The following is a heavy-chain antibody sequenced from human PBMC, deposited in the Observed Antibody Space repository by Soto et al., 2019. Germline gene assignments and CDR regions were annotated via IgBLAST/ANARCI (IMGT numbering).Heavy chain of an antibody. CDR3: ARDRGYGSGSYHLLMYYFDY. V-gene: IGHV1-2*04. D-gene: IGHD3-10*01. J-gene: IGHJ4*02. Sequence: ASVKVSCKASGYTFTGCYMHWVRQAPGQGLEWMGWINPNCGGTNYAQKFQGWVTMTRDTSISTAYMELSRLRSDDTAVYYCARDRGYGSGSYHLLMYYFDYWGQGTLVTVSS. CDR2: INPNCGGT. CDR1: GYTFTGCY.